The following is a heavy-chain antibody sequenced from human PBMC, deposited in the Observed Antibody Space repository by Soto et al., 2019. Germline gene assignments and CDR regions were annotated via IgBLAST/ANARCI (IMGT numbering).Heavy chain of an antibody. CDR1: GLTFSNSW. CDR3: TTGVVVPAAMYYYGMDV. J-gene: IGHJ6*02. D-gene: IGHD2-2*01. Sequence: GSLRLSCAASGLTFSNSWMNWVRQAPGKGLEWVGRIKSKTDGGTTDYAAPVKGRFTISRDDSKNTLYLQMNSLKTEDTAVYYCTTGVVVPAAMYYYGMDVWGQGTTVTVSS. CDR2: IKSKTDGGTT. V-gene: IGHV3-15*07.